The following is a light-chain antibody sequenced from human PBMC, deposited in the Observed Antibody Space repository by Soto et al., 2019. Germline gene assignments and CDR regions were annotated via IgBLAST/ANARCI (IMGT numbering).Light chain of an antibody. CDR3: VSYAGGTYG. Sequence: QSVLTQPPSASGSPGQSVTISCTGTSSDVGGYIFVSWYQQHPGKAPKLMIYDVNKRPSGVPDRFSGSTSANTASLTVSGRQGEDDACYYCVSYAGGTYGCGPGSKDTV. CDR2: DVN. J-gene: IGLJ1*01. CDR1: SSDVGGYIF. V-gene: IGLV2-8*01.